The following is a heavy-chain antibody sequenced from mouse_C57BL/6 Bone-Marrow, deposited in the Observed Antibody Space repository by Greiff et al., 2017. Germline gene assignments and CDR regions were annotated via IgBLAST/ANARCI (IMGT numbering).Heavy chain of an antibody. D-gene: IGHD1-1*01. CDR2: IHPNSCST. J-gene: IGHJ2*01. CDR1: GYTFTSYC. V-gene: IGHV1-64*01. Sequence: VQLQQPGAELVKPGASVKLSCKASGYTFTSYCMHWVKQRPGQVLEWIGMIHPNSCSTNYNEKFKSKATLTVDKSSSTAYMQLSSLTSEDSAVYYCASGLLRYYWGQGTTLTVSS. CDR3: ASGLLRYY.